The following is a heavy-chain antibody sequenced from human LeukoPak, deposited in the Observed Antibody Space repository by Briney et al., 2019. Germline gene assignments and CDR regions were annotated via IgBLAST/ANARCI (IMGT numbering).Heavy chain of an antibody. V-gene: IGHV4-59*01. CDR2: IYYSGST. CDR3: ATRVSGVVVAPYWYFDL. J-gene: IGHJ2*01. D-gene: IGHD2-15*01. Sequence: SETLSLTCTVSGGSISSYYWSWIRQPPGKGLEWIGYIYYSGSTNYNPSLKSRVTISVDTSKNQFPLRLSSVTAADTAVYYCATRVSGVVVAPYWYFDLWGRGTLVTVSS. CDR1: GGSISSYY.